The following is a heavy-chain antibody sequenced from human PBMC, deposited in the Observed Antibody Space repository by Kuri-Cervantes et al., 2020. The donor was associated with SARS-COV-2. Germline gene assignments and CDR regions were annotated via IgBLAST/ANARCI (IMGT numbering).Heavy chain of an antibody. CDR1: GFTFSSYS. V-gene: IGHV3-48*01. CDR2: ISSSSSTI. CDR3: ARESGVDWGSDAFDI. Sequence: GESLKISCAASGFTFSSYSMNWVRQAPGKGLEWVSYISSSSSTIYYADSVKGRLTISRDNAKNSLYLQMNSLRAEDTAVYYCARESGVDWGSDAFDIWGQGTMVTVSS. J-gene: IGHJ3*02. D-gene: IGHD7-27*01.